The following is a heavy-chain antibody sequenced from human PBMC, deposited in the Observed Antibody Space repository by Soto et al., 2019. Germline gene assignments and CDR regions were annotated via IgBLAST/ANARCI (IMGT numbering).Heavy chain of an antibody. V-gene: IGHV1-18*04. J-gene: IGHJ3*01. Sequence: ASVKVSCKASGYTFTTNGVSWECQAPGQGIEWLGWISGYNGNTNYERKFQDRLTMTTDTSTSTAYMELRSLRSDDTAVYYCPCNQDRDNICCRGQ. CDR1: GYTFTTNG. CDR3: PCNQDRDNICC. D-gene: IGHD1-1*01. CDR2: ISGYNGNT.